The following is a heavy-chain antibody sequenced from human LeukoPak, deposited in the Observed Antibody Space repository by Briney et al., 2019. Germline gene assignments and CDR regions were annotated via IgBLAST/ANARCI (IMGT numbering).Heavy chain of an antibody. CDR1: GFPFNAYW. J-gene: IGHJ4*02. Sequence: PGGSLRLSCAASGFPFNAYWMTWVRQAPGKGLEWVANIRQDGDTKYYVDSVKGRFTISRDNAMNSLYLQMNSLRAEDTAVYYCAKAPPDYYDSSGYDYWGQGALVTVSS. V-gene: IGHV3-7*03. CDR2: IRQDGDTK. D-gene: IGHD3-22*01. CDR3: AKAPPDYYDSSGYDY.